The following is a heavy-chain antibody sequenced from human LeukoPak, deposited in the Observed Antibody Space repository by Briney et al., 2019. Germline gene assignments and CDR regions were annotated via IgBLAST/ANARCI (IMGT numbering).Heavy chain of an antibody. Sequence: SETLSLTCTVSGGSINNYYWSGIRQPPGKGLEWIGYIYYSGSTNYNPSLKSRVTISVDTSKNQFSLKLSSVTAADTAVYYCAQSYDSSGFYNYWGQGTLVTVSS. D-gene: IGHD3-22*01. CDR1: GGSINNYY. CDR3: AQSYDSSGFYNY. J-gene: IGHJ4*02. V-gene: IGHV4-59*01. CDR2: IYYSGST.